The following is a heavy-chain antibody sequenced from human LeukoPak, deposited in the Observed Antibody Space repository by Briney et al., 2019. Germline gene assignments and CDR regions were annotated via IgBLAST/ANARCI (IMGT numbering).Heavy chain of an antibody. Sequence: GGSLRLSCAASGFTFSSYAMSWARQAPGKGLEWVSAISGSGGSTYYADSVRGRFTISRDNSKNTLYLQMNSLGAEDTAVYYCAQLAGIAAAGGDYWGQGTLDTVSS. CDR2: ISGSGGST. D-gene: IGHD6-13*01. V-gene: IGHV3-23*01. J-gene: IGHJ4*02. CDR3: AQLAGIAAAGGDY. CDR1: GFTFSSYA.